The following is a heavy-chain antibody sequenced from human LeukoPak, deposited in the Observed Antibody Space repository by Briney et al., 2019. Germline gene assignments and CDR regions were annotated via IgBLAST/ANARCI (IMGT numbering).Heavy chain of an antibody. J-gene: IGHJ4*02. CDR2: MNPNSGNT. V-gene: IGHV1-8*01. D-gene: IGHD6-19*01. CDR3: ARGYKPGYSRGWSIFDF. CDR1: VYTFTRYD. Sequence: ASVSVSRKASVYTFTRYDINGVQPATGQGLEWMGWMNPNSGNTGYAQKFQGRVTMTRNTSISTAYMELSSLRSEDTAVYYCARGYKPGYSRGWSIFDFWGQGALVTVSS.